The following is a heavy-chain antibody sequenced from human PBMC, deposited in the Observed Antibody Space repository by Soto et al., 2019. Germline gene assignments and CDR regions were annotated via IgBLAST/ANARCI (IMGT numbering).Heavy chain of an antibody. CDR3: ARHGYYPKFVVY. D-gene: IGHD3-22*01. V-gene: IGHV1-69*13. CDR1: GGTFSSYA. CDR2: IIPIFGTA. Sequence: ASVKVSCKASGGTFSSYAISWVRQAPGQGLEWMGGIIPIFGTANYAQKFQGRVTITADESTSTAYMELSSLRSEDTAVYYCARHGYYPKFVVYWGQGTLVTVSS. J-gene: IGHJ4*02.